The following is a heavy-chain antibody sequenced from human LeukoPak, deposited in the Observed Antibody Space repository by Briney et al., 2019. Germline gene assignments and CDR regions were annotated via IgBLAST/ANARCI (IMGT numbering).Heavy chain of an antibody. V-gene: IGHV2-70*11. J-gene: IGHJ4*02. D-gene: IGHD5-12*01. Sequence: SGPTLVNPPPTLTLTCTFSGFSLSTRGMCVSWIRQPPGKALECLSRIDWDDDKYYSTSLKTRLTISKDTSKNQVVLTMTNMDPVDTATHYCARTRGYSGSTIDYWGQGTLVTVSS. CDR1: GFSLSTRGMC. CDR2: IDWDDDK. CDR3: ARTRGYSGSTIDY.